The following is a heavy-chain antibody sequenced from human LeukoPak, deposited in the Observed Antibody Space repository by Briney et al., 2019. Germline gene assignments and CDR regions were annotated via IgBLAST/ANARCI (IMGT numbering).Heavy chain of an antibody. Sequence: SETLSLTCTVSGGSISSYYWSWIRQPPGKGLEWIGYIYYSGSTNYNPSLKSRVTISVDTSKNQFSLKLSSVTAADTAVYYCARVNDYGAPRDYFDYWGQGTLVTVSS. V-gene: IGHV4-59*08. D-gene: IGHD4-17*01. J-gene: IGHJ4*02. CDR1: GGSISSYY. CDR3: ARVNDYGAPRDYFDY. CDR2: IYYSGST.